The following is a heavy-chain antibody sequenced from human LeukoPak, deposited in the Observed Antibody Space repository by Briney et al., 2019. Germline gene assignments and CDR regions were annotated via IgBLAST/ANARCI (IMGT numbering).Heavy chain of an antibody. D-gene: IGHD6-19*01. Sequence: SETLSLTCAVSGGSISSGGYSWSWIRQPPGKGLEWIGYIYYSGSTYYNPSLKSRLTISVDTSKNQFALKLSSVTAADTAVYYCASGTIAVAGIFDYWGQGILVTVSS. CDR3: ASGTIAVAGIFDY. CDR2: IYYSGST. V-gene: IGHV4-30-4*07. J-gene: IGHJ4*02. CDR1: GGSISSGGYS.